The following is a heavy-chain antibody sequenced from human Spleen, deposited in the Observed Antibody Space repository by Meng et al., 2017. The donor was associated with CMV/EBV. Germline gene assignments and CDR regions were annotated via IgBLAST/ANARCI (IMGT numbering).Heavy chain of an antibody. CDR2: IKPNSGDT. CDR3: ARDRPKWELPVDY. D-gene: IGHD1-26*01. CDR1: GGTFSSYA. V-gene: IGHV1-2*02. J-gene: IGHJ4*02. Sequence: ASVKVSCKASGGTFSSYAISWVRQAPGQGLEWMGWIKPNSGDTDYAQKFQGRVTMTRDTSISTAYLELSRLRSDDTAVYYCARDRPKWELPVDYWGQGTLVTVSS.